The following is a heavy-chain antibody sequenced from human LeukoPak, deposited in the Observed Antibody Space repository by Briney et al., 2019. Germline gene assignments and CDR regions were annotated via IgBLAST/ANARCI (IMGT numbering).Heavy chain of an antibody. CDR1: GGSVSSGSYY. CDR3: ARVRGYSGYDSPFDY. J-gene: IGHJ4*02. CDR2: IYYSGNT. Sequence: SETLSLTCTVSGGSVSSGSYYWSWIRQPPGKGLEWIGYIYYSGNTNYNPSLKSRVTISVDTSKNQFSLKLSSVTAADTAVYYCARVRGYSGYDSPFDYWGQGTLVTVSS. V-gene: IGHV4-61*01. D-gene: IGHD5-12*01.